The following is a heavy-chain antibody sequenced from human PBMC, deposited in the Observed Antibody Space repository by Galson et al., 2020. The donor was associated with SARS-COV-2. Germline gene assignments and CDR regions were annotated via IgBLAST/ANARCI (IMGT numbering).Heavy chain of an antibody. D-gene: IGHD1-26*01. V-gene: IGHV4-30-4*08. Sequence: SETLSLTCTVSGGSVGTGEFYWNWVRQSPGKGLEWIGYTYYTGDTYYNPSLKNRVSISVDTSKNQFSLTLTSVTAADTAVYYCARDQVGIYYGRGYFDYWGQGTLVTVSS. J-gene: IGHJ4*02. CDR2: TYYTGDT. CDR3: ARDQVGIYYGRGYFDY. CDR1: GGSVGTGEFY.